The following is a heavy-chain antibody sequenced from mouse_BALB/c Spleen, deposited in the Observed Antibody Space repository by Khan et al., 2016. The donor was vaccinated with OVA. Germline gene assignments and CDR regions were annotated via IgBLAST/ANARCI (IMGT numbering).Heavy chain of an antibody. CDR1: GYSITSDYV. CDR3: ARVNGGDFGY. V-gene: IGHV3-2*02. J-gene: IGHJ2*01. CDR2: ISYSGNT. Sequence: EVQLLESGPGLVKPSQSLSLTCTVTGYSITSDYVWNWIRQLPGNKLEWMGHISYSGNTKYNPSLKSRITVTRDTSKNQIFLLLNSVNAEDTATYYCARVNGGDFGYGGQGTTLTVSS.